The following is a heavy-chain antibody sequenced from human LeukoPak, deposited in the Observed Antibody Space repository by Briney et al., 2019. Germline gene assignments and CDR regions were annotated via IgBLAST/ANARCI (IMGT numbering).Heavy chain of an antibody. J-gene: IGHJ4*02. V-gene: IGHV3-30-3*01. D-gene: IGHD6-13*01. CDR2: ISSDGSIK. CDR3: TREFSSPGGYFDY. CDR1: GFTFSSYS. Sequence: PGGSLRLSCTASGFTFSSYSIHWVRQTPGKGLEWVTVISSDGSIKYYADSVKGRFTISRDNSKSSLYLQMDNLRAEDTAVYYCTREFSSPGGYFDYWGQGTLVTVSP.